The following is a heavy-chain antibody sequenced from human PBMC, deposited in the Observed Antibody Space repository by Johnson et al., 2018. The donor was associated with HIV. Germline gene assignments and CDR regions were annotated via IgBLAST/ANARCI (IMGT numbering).Heavy chain of an antibody. D-gene: IGHD5-24*01. Sequence: EVQLVESGGGLIQPGGSLRLSCAASGFTVSNNYVNWVRQAPGKGLEWVSVIYSGGSTYYADSVKGRFTISRDNSKNTLYLQMNSLRAEDTAVYYCVKDRSRLHDAFDIWGQGTMVTVSS. V-gene: IGHV3-53*01. CDR1: GFTVSNNY. J-gene: IGHJ3*02. CDR2: IYSGGST. CDR3: VKDRSRLHDAFDI.